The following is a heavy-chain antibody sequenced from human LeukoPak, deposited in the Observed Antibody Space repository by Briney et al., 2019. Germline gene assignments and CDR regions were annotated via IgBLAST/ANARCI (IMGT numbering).Heavy chain of an antibody. V-gene: IGHV1-2*02. CDR1: GYTFTGYY. D-gene: IGHD3-3*01. CDR2: INPNSGGT. CDR3: ARRITIFGVVPYGMDV. Sequence: ASVKVSCKASGYTFTGYYMHWVRQAPGQGLEWMGWINPNSGGTNYAQKFQGRVTMTRDTSISTAYMELSRLRSDDTAVYYCARRITIFGVVPYGMDVWGQGTTVTVSS. J-gene: IGHJ6*02.